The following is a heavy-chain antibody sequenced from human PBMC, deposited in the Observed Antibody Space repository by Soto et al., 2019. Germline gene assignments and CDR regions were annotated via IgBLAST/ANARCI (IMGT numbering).Heavy chain of an antibody. CDR1: GFAFHGYA. J-gene: IGHJ4*02. CDR2: IWYDGSNT. D-gene: IGHD4-17*01. V-gene: IGHV3-33*01. CDR3: ARDLKTSHCDY. Sequence: QVQLVESGGGVVQPGRSLRLSCAASGFAFHGYAMHWVRQAPGKGLEWVAIIWYDGSNTYYGDSVKGRFTISRDNSKNTVSLQMNRLRVEDTAVYYCARDLKTSHCDYWGQGILVTVSP.